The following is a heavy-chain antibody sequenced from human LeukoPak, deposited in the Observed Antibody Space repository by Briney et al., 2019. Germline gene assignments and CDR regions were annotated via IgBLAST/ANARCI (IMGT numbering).Heavy chain of an antibody. CDR2: IGSNK. Sequence: GGSLRLSCAASGFTFSSYGMHWVRQAPGKGLGWVAFIGSNKYYADSVKGRFTISRDDSKNTLYLQMNSLRAEDTAVYYCAKTYYDFWSGSGCFDYWGQGTLVTVSS. V-gene: IGHV3-30*02. J-gene: IGHJ4*02. D-gene: IGHD3-3*01. CDR3: AKTYYDFWSGSGCFDY. CDR1: GFTFSSYG.